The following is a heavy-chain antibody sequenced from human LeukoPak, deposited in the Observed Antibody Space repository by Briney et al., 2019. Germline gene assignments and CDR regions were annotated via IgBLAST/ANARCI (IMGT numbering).Heavy chain of an antibody. CDR1: GFTFSSYA. D-gene: IGHD3-22*01. Sequence: PGGSLRLYCAASGFTFSSYAMSWVRQAPGKWLEWVSAISGSGGSTYYADSVKGRFTISRDNSKNTLYLQMNSLRAEDTAVYYCAKDSSGYYYGVWWYFDLWGRGTLVTVSS. V-gene: IGHV3-23*01. J-gene: IGHJ2*01. CDR2: ISGSGGST. CDR3: AKDSSGYYYGVWWYFDL.